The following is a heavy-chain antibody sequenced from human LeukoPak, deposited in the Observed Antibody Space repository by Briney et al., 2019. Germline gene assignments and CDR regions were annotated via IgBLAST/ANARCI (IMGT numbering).Heavy chain of an antibody. Sequence: SETLSLTCTVSGGSISSSSYYWGWIRQPRGKGLEWIVSVYYRGSTYYNPSLKSRVTISVDTSKTQFSLTLSSVTAADTAVYYCASDIVFDPWGQGTLVNVSS. V-gene: IGHV4-39*01. J-gene: IGHJ5*02. CDR2: VYYRGST. CDR3: ASDIVFDP. D-gene: IGHD2-15*01. CDR1: GGSISSSSYY.